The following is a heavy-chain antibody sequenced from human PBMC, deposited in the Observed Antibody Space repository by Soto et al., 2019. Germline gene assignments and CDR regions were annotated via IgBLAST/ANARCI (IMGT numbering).Heavy chain of an antibody. V-gene: IGHV3-33*01. CDR2: IWFDGSKK. CDR1: GFTFRSYG. Sequence: QMQLVESGGGVVQPGRSLSLSCAASGFTFRSYGIHWVRQAPGKGLEWVALIWFDGSKKYYVDSVKGRFAVSRDNSKNTLYLQMNSLRDEDTAVYYCARDRLVPYGYGMDVWAQGTTVNVSS. CDR3: ARDRLVPYGYGMDV. J-gene: IGHJ6*02. D-gene: IGHD2-2*01.